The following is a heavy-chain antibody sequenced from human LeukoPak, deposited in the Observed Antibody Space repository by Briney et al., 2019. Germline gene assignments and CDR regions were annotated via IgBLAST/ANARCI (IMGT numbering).Heavy chain of an antibody. CDR2: LSGSGTAT. V-gene: IGHV3-23*01. CDR3: AKHLGSHSFLFYYMDV. Sequence: GGSLRLSCEASQFTFSRFAMSWIREAPGRGVEWGSTLSGSGTATYYADSVKGRFTTSRDNSTDTLYLQMDNLRADDTAVYYCAKHLGSHSFLFYYMDVWGTGTSVIVSS. CDR1: QFTFSRFA. J-gene: IGHJ6*03. D-gene: IGHD2-21*01.